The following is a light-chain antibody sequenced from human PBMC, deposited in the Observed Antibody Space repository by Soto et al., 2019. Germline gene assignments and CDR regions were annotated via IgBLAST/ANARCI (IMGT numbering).Light chain of an antibody. Sequence: EIVLTHSPATLSLSPGERATLSFRASQSVSSYLAWYQQKPGQAPRLLIYDTSTRATGIPARFSGSGSGTEFTLTISSLQSEDFAVYYCQQYNNWPPITFGQGTLPEI. CDR1: QSVSSY. CDR2: DTS. J-gene: IGKJ5*01. V-gene: IGKV3-15*01. CDR3: QQYNNWPPIT.